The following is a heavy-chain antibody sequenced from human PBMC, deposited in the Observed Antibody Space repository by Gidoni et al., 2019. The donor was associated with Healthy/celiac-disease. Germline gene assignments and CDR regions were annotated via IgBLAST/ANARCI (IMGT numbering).Heavy chain of an antibody. CDR2: ISWNSGSI. D-gene: IGHD1-26*01. V-gene: IGHV3-9*01. CDR3: AKDRDGLLKSGYFDL. Sequence: EVQLVESGGGLVQPGRSLRLSCAASGFTFDDYAMHWVRQAPGKGLEWVSGISWNSGSIGYTDSVKGRVTISRDNAKNSLYLQMNSLRAEDTALYYCAKDRDGLLKSGYFDLWGRGTLVTVSS. CDR1: GFTFDDYA. J-gene: IGHJ2*01.